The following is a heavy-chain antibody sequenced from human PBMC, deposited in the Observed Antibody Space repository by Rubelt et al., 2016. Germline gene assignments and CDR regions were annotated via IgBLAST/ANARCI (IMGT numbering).Heavy chain of an antibody. J-gene: IGHJ6*02. V-gene: IGHV1-2*02. CDR1: GYTFTSYG. D-gene: IGHD3-16*01. CDR3: AREGDYYYGMDV. CDR2: INPHSGGT. Sequence: QVQLVQSGAEVKKPGASVKVSCKASGYTFTSYGISWVRQAPGQGLEWMGWINPHSGGTNYAKKFQGRVTMTRDTSISTAYMELSRLRSDDTAVYYCAREGDYYYGMDVWGQGTTVTVSS.